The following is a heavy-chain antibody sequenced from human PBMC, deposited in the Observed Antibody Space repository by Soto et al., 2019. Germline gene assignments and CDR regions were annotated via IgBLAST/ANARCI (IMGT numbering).Heavy chain of an antibody. CDR1: GFTFRSYA. CDR2: ISYDGSNK. CDR3: ARDPSYSSSSPVDFWFDP. Sequence: GGSLRLSCAASGFTFRSYAMHWVRQAPGKGLEWVAVISYDGSNKYYADSVKGRFTISRDNSKNTLYLQMNSLRAEDTAVYYCARDPSYSSSSPVDFWFDPWGQGTLVTVSS. D-gene: IGHD6-6*01. J-gene: IGHJ5*02. V-gene: IGHV3-30-3*01.